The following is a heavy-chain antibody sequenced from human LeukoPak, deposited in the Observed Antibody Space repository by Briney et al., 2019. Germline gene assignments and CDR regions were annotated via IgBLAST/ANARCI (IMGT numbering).Heavy chain of an antibody. CDR1: GYSFTSYW. D-gene: IGHD3-10*01. Sequence: GESLKISCKGFGYSFTSYWIGWVRQMPGKGLEWMGIIYPGDSDTRYSPSFQGQVTISADKSISTAYLQWSSLKASDTAMYYCARRDYYGSGSTGMDVWGKGTTVTVSS. V-gene: IGHV5-51*01. CDR2: IYPGDSDT. J-gene: IGHJ6*04. CDR3: ARRDYYGSGSTGMDV.